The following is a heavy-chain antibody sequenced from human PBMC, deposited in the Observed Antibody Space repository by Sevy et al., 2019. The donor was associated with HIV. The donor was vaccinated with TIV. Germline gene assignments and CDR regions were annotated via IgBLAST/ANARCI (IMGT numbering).Heavy chain of an antibody. CDR3: ARDLEFYDYGDYGPAFMPDY. D-gene: IGHD4-17*01. CDR2: IWFDGSNT. V-gene: IGHV3-33*01. CDR1: GFTFSSYG. Sequence: GGSLRLSCAASGFTFSSYGMHWVRQAPGKGLEWVALIWFDGSNTYYADSVKGRFTISRDIAKTTLHLQMNSLRAEDTAMYYCARDLEFYDYGDYGPAFMPDYWGQGTLVTVSS. J-gene: IGHJ4*02.